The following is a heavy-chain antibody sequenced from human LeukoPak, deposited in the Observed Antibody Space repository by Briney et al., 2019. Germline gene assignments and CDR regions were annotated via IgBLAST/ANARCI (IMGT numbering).Heavy chain of an antibody. CDR2: ISYDGSNK. J-gene: IGHJ6*02. V-gene: IGHV3-30*03. Sequence: GGSLRLSCAASGFTFSSYGMHWVRQAPGKGLEWVAVISYDGSNKYYADSVKGRFTISRDNSKNTLYLQMNSLRAEDTAVYYCAREYDFWSGYSPNYYYGMDVWGQGTTVTVSS. D-gene: IGHD3-3*01. CDR1: GFTFSSYG. CDR3: AREYDFWSGYSPNYYYGMDV.